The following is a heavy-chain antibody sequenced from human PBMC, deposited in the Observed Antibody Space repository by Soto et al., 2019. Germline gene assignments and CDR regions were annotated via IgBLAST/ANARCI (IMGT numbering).Heavy chain of an antibody. CDR1: GGTFSSYA. J-gene: IGHJ6*02. CDR2: IIPIFGTA. CDR3: AAAIAVADYYYGMDV. Sequence: SVKVSCKASGGTFSSYAISWVRQAPGQGLEWMGGIIPIFGTANYAQKFQGRVTITADESTSTAYMELSSLRSEDTAVYYCAAAIAVADYYYGMDVWGQGTTVTVSS. D-gene: IGHD6-19*01. V-gene: IGHV1-69*13.